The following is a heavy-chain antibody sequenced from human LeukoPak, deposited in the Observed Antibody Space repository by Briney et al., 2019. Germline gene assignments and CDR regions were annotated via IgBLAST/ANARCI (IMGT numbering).Heavy chain of an antibody. J-gene: IGHJ5*02. CDR2: IWYDGSDK. CDR1: GFTFSSYG. D-gene: IGHD4/OR15-4a*01. V-gene: IGHV3-33*06. Sequence: GRSLRLSCAASGFTFSSYGMHWVRQAPGKGLEWVAVIWYDGSDKYYADSVKGRFTISRDNSKNTLYLQMNSLRAEDTAAYYCAKDQGASWGQGTQVTVSS. CDR3: AKDQGAS.